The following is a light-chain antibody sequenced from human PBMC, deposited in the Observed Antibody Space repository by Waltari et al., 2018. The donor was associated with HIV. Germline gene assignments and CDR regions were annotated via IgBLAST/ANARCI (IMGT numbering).Light chain of an antibody. CDR2: DAS. CDR1: QSVCSNY. Sequence: EIVLTQSPGTLSLSPGTRVILSCRASQSVCSNYLAWYQQRPDQAPRLLIYDASSSGTSISDRFGGSGSGTDFILTISRLEPADFAVYYCQQYGSSPLFTFGQGPKVEIK. J-gene: IGKJ1*01. V-gene: IGKV3-20*01. CDR3: QQYGSSPLFT.